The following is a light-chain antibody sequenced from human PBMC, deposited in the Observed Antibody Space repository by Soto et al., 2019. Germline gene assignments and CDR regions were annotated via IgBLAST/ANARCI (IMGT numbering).Light chain of an antibody. V-gene: IGLV2-14*03. J-gene: IGLJ1*01. CDR2: EVS. Sequence: QSALTQPASVFGSPGQSITFSCTGTSSDVGGYNFVSWYQQHPGKAPKPMIYEVSSRPSGVSNRFSGSKSGNTASLTISGLQPEDEADYYCSSYTTSSTVVFGTGTKLTVL. CDR3: SSYTTSSTVV. CDR1: SSDVGGYNF.